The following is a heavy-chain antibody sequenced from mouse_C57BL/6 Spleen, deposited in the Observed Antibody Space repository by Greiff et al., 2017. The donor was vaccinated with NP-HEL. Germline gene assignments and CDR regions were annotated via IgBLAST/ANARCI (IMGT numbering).Heavy chain of an antibody. J-gene: IGHJ1*03. D-gene: IGHD2-4*01. CDR1: GYSITSDY. V-gene: IGHV3-8*01. CDR2: ISYSGST. Sequence: EVQLMESGPGLAKPSQTLSLTCSVTGYSITSDYWNWIRKFPGNKLEYMGYISYSGSTYYNPSLKSRISITRDTSKNQYYLQLNSVTTEDTATYYCARLKAGTNDYAYWYFDVWGTGTTVTVSS. CDR3: ARLKAGTNDYAYWYFDV.